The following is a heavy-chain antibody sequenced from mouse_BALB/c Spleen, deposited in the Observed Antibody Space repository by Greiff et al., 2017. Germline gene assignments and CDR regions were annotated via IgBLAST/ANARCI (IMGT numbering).Heavy chain of an antibody. CDR3: ARYPYYYGSSYVGYFDV. CDR1: GDSITSGY. CDR2: ISYSGST. J-gene: IGHJ1*01. D-gene: IGHD1-1*01. V-gene: IGHV3-8*02. Sequence: EVQRVESGPSLVKPSQTLSLTCSVTGDSITSGYWNWIRKFPGNKLEYMGYISYSGSTYYNPSLKSRISITRDTSKNQYYLQLNSETTEDTATYYCARYPYYYGSSYVGYFDVWGAGTTVTVSS.